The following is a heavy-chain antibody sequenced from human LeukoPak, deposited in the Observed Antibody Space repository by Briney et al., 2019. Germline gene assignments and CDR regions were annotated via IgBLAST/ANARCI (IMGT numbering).Heavy chain of an antibody. CDR2: IYYSGST. V-gene: IGHV4-59*02. Sequence: SETLSLTFTVSGGSVSNFYWSWIRQPPGKGLEWIGYIYYSGSTNYNPSLKSRVTISVDTSKNQFSLKLSSVTAADTAVYYCARGYPPRYCSGGSCYRYYYYYMDVWGKGTTVTVSS. D-gene: IGHD2-15*01. CDR1: GGSVSNFY. J-gene: IGHJ6*03. CDR3: ARGYPPRYCSGGSCYRYYYYYMDV.